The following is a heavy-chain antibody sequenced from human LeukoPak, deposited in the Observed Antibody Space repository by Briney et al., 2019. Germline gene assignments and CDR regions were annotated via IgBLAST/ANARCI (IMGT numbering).Heavy chain of an antibody. Sequence: GGSLRLSCAASGFTFSSYWMSWVRQAPGKGLEWVANIKQDGSEKYYVDSVKGRFTISRDNAKNSLYLQMNSLRVEDTAMYYCAKPDLDGSYFDYWGQGTLVTVSS. CDR1: GFTFSSYW. CDR2: IKQDGSEK. V-gene: IGHV3-7*01. CDR3: AKPDLDGSYFDY. D-gene: IGHD1-26*01. J-gene: IGHJ4*02.